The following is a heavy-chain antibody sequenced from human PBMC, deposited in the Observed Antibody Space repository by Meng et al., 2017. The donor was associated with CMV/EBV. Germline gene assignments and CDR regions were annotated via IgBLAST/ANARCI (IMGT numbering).Heavy chain of an antibody. J-gene: IGHJ4*02. V-gene: IGHV3-23*01. CDR2: ISGSGGST. D-gene: IGHD2-2*01. Sequence: GESLKISCAASGFTFSSYAMSWVRQAPGKGLEWVSAISGSGGSTYYADSVKGRFTISRDNSKNTLYLQMNSLGAEDTAVYYCASLGDIVVVPAAIRFDYWGQGTLVTVSS. CDR1: GFTFSSYA. CDR3: ASLGDIVVVPAAIRFDY.